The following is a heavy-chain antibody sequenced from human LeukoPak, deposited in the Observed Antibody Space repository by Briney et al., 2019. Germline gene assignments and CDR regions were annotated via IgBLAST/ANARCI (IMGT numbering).Heavy chain of an antibody. Sequence: GRSLRLSCAASGFAFNTYAMHWVRQAPGQGLEWVALIWHDGGHKFYSNSVRGQFTISRDNSKNTVSLQMNNLRPEDTAVYYCARETFGSGSYPDFWGQGTLVTVSS. V-gene: IGHV3-33*01. CDR3: ARETFGSGSYPDF. CDR1: GFAFNTYA. CDR2: IWHDGGHK. D-gene: IGHD3-10*01. J-gene: IGHJ4*02.